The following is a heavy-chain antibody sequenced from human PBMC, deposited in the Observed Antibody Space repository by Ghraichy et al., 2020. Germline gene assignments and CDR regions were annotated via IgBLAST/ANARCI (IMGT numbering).Heavy chain of an antibody. Sequence: GGSLRLSCVGSGFTFSGYSMNWVRQSPGKGLEWVAYITSSGRFISYADSVKGRFTISRDNAQNSLYLQMNSLRGEDTALYFCARGSRVVRFYYYDGMDVWGQGTTVTVSS. CDR2: ITSSGRFI. J-gene: IGHJ6*02. V-gene: IGHV3-48*01. D-gene: IGHD4-23*01. CDR1: GFTFSGYS. CDR3: ARGSRVVRFYYYDGMDV.